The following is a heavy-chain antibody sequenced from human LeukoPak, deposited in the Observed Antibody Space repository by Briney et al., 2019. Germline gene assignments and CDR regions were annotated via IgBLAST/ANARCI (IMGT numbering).Heavy chain of an antibody. CDR3: ARVAGSSGYYYVRKYFQH. D-gene: IGHD3-22*01. J-gene: IGHJ1*01. CDR1: GYTFTGYY. CDR2: INPNSGGT. V-gene: IGHV1-2*02. Sequence: ASGKVCCKAAGYTFTGYYMHWVRQAPGQGLEWMGWINPNSGGTNYAQKFQGRVTMTRDTSISTAYMELSRLRSDDTAVYYCARVAGSSGYYYVRKYFQHWGQGTLVTVSS.